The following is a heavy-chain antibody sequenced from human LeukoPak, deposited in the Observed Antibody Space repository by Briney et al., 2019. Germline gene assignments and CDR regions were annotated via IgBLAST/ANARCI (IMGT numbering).Heavy chain of an antibody. D-gene: IGHD6-19*01. CDR2: IKNDGSET. Sequence: GGSLRLSCAVSGFNFRDHWMDWVRQAPGKGLQWVGHIKNDGSETYYLDSLKGRFSISRDDTNNALYLQMNSLRVEDTAVYYCVKNDGWFHLAQWGQGTLVTVSS. V-gene: IGHV3-7*03. CDR3: VKNDGWFHLAQ. J-gene: IGHJ4*02. CDR1: GFNFRDHW.